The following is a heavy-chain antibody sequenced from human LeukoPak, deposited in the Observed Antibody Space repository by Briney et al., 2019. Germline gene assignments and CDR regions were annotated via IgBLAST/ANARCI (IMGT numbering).Heavy chain of an antibody. J-gene: IGHJ4*02. CDR2: ISAYNGNT. CDR1: GYTFTSYG. D-gene: IGHD2-15*01. V-gene: IGHV1-18*01. Sequence: ASVKVSCKASGYTFTSYGISWVRQATGQGLEWMGWISAYNGNTNYAQKLQGRVTMTTDTSTSTAYMELRSLRSDDTAVYYCARADCSGGSCYSLYWGQGTLVTVSS. CDR3: ARADCSGGSCYSLY.